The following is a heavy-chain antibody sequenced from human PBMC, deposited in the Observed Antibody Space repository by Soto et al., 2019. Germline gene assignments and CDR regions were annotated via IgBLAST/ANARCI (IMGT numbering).Heavy chain of an antibody. CDR3: ARGYYGSGSYYYYYGMDV. D-gene: IGHD3-10*01. J-gene: IGHJ6*02. V-gene: IGHV4-30-2*01. CDR1: GGSISSGGYS. Sequence: SETLSLTCAVSGGSISSGGYSWSWIRQPPGKGLEWIGYIYHSGSTYYNPSLKSQVTISVDRSKKQFSLKLSSVTAADTAVYYCARGYYGSGSYYYYYGMDVWGQGTTVTVSS. CDR2: IYHSGST.